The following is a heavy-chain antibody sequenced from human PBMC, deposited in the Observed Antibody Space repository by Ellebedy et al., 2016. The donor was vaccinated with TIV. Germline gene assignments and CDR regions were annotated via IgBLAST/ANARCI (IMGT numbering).Heavy chain of an antibody. V-gene: IGHV3-23*01. CDR1: GFTFSNHA. CDR3: AKREMIRDTIGAPVPAPLFDL. J-gene: IGHJ4*02. D-gene: IGHD2-2*01. CDR2: ISGSGDYA. Sequence: GESLKISCAASGFTFSNHALSWVRQAPGQGLEWVSGISGSGDYANYAVSVTGRFTISRDNSKNTLYLQMNSLRAEDTALYFCAKREMIRDTIGAPVPAPLFDLWGQGTLVTVSS.